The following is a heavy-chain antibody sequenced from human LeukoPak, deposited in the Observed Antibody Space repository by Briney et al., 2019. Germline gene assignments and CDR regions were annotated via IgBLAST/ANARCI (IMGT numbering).Heavy chain of an antibody. CDR2: IKHDGSKK. CDR3: ARRNAMDV. J-gene: IGHJ6*02. Sequence: GGSLRLSCVASGFPFSSYWMTWVRQAPGKGLEWVANIKHDGSKKSYVDSVKGRFTISRDDAKSSLYLQMNSLRAEDTAVYYCARRNAMDVWGQGTTVIVFS. V-gene: IGHV3-7*03. CDR1: GFPFSSYW.